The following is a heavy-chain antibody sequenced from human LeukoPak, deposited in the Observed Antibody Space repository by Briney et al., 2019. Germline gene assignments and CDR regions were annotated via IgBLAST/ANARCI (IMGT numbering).Heavy chain of an antibody. Sequence: PSETLSLTCTVSGGSISSGDYYWSWIRQPPGKSLEWIGYIYYSGSTYYNPSLKSRVTISVDTSKNQFSLKLSSVTAADTAVYYCARDPAYCGGDCYRGYFDLWGRGTLVTVSS. CDR3: ARDPAYCGGDCYRGYFDL. CDR2: IYYSGST. D-gene: IGHD2-21*02. CDR1: GGSISSGDYY. V-gene: IGHV4-30-4*01. J-gene: IGHJ2*01.